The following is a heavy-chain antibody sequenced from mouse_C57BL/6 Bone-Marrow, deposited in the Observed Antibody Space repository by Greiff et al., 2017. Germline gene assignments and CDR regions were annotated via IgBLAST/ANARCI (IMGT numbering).Heavy chain of an antibody. J-gene: IGHJ4*01. CDR3: TTHYYGSSYAMDY. V-gene: IGHV14-4*01. D-gene: IGHD1-1*01. Sequence: VQLQQSGAELVRPGASVKLSCTASGFNIKDDYMHWVKQRPEQGLEWIGWIDPENGDTEYASKFQGKATITADKSSNTAYLQLSSLTSEDTAVYYCTTHYYGSSYAMDYWGQGTSVTVSS. CDR1: GFNIKDDY. CDR2: IDPENGDT.